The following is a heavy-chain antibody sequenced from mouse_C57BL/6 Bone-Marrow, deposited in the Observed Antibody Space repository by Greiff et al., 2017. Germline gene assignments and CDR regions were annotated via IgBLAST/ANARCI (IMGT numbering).Heavy chain of an antibody. Sequence: EVMLVESGGGLVKPGGSLKLSCAASGFTFSSYAMSWVRQTPEKRLEWVATISDGGSYTYYPDNVKGRFTISRDNAKHNLYLQMSHLKSEDTAMYYCARDGDTQAWFAYWGQGTLVTVSA. V-gene: IGHV5-4*01. CDR3: ARDGDTQAWFAY. J-gene: IGHJ3*01. D-gene: IGHD3-2*01. CDR1: GFTFSSYA. CDR2: ISDGGSYT.